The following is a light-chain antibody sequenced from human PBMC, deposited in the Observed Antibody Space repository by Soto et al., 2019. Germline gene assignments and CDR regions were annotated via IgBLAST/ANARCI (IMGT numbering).Light chain of an antibody. Sequence: DIQMTQSPSTLSASVGDRVTITCRASQSIRSELAWYQQKPGKAPKLLIYKASSLESGVPSRFSGSGSGTKFTLTVSSLQPDDFATYYCQQYESYPLTFGGGTKVEIK. CDR1: QSIRSE. J-gene: IGKJ4*01. CDR2: KAS. V-gene: IGKV1-5*03. CDR3: QQYESYPLT.